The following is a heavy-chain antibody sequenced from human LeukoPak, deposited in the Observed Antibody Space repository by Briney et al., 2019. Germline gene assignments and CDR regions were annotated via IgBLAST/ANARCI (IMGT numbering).Heavy chain of an antibody. J-gene: IGHJ3*02. D-gene: IGHD3-22*01. V-gene: IGHV4-39*07. CDR2: IYYSGST. Sequence: SETLSLTCTVSGGSISSSSYYRGWIRQPPGKGLEWIGSIYYSGSTYYNPSLKSRVTISVDTSKNQFSLKLSSVTAADTAVYYCASGGDYYDSSGYPDAFDIWGQGTMVTVSS. CDR1: GGSISSSSYY. CDR3: ASGGDYYDSSGYPDAFDI.